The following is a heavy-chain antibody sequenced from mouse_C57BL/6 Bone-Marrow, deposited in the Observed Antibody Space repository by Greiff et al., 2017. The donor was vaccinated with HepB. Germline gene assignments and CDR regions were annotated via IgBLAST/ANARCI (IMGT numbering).Heavy chain of an antibody. CDR3: ARTGTGGDYFDY. CDR2: IYPGSGST. Sequence: VQLQQPGAELVKPGASVKMSCKASGYTFTSYWITWVKQRPGQGLAWIGDIYPGSGSTNYNEKFKSKATLPVDTSSSPAYMQLSSLTSEDSAGYYSARTGTGGDYFDYWGKGTTLTVSS. CDR1: GYTFTSYW. V-gene: IGHV1-55*01. J-gene: IGHJ2*01. D-gene: IGHD4-1*01.